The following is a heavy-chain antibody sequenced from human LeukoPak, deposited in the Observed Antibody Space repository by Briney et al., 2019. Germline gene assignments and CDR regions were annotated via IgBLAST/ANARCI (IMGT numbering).Heavy chain of an antibody. CDR2: ISGSGGST. V-gene: IGHV3-23*01. Sequence: PGGSLRLSCAASGFTFSSYVMSWVRQAPGKGLEWVSAISGSGGSTYYADSVKGRFTISRDNSKNTLYLQMNSLRAEDTAVYYCAKKLMVYAILGGDAFDIWGQGTMVTVSS. D-gene: IGHD2-8*01. J-gene: IGHJ3*02. CDR3: AKKLMVYAILGGDAFDI. CDR1: GFTFSSYV.